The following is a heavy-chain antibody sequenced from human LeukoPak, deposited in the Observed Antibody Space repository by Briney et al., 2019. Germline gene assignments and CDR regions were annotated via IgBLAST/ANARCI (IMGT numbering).Heavy chain of an antibody. D-gene: IGHD2-2*01. CDR2: INPYSGAI. V-gene: IGHV1-2*02. CDR1: GFTFTDEY. Sequence: ASVKVSCKSSGFTFTDEYIHWGRQAPGQGLEWMGWINPYSGAINYAQKFQGRVTLTRDTSISTAYMELSRLTPGDTAVYYCARDPKSQLLLDYWGEGTLVTVSS. J-gene: IGHJ4*02. CDR3: ARDPKSQLLLDY.